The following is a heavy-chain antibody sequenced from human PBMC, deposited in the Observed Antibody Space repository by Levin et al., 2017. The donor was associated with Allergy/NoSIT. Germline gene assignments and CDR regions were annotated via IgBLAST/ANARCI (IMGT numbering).Heavy chain of an antibody. D-gene: IGHD6-13*01. Sequence: GESLKISCAASGFTFSSYAMHWVRQAPGKGLEWVAVISYDGSNKYYADSVKGRFTISRDNSKNTLYLQMNSLRAEDTAVYYCARDPGTHYYYGMDVWGQGTTVTVSS. J-gene: IGHJ6*02. CDR1: GFTFSSYA. CDR2: ISYDGSNK. CDR3: ARDPGTHYYYGMDV. V-gene: IGHV3-30*04.